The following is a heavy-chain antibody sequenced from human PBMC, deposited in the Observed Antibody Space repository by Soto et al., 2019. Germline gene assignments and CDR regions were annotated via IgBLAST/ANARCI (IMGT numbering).Heavy chain of an antibody. J-gene: IGHJ6*02. V-gene: IGHV3-21*01. D-gene: IGHD5-12*01. CDR3: ARNEEMATITGYYYYGMDV. CDR1: GFTFSSYS. CDR2: ISSSSSYI. Sequence: GGSLRLSCAASGFTFSSYSMNWVCQAPGKGLEWVSSISSSSSYIYYADSVKGRFTISRDNAKNSLYLQMNSLRAEDTAVYYCARNEEMATITGYYYYGMDVWGQGTTVTVSS.